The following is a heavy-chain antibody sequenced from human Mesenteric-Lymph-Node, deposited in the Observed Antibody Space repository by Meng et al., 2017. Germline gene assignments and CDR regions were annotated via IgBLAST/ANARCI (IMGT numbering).Heavy chain of an antibody. CDR1: GYTFSSYG. D-gene: IGHD2-21*02. CDR2: ISTYNDNP. CDR3: ARDLWPHIVVVTAPSEF. Sequence: VQLGPSGAEVKRPGAQVKASCKASGYTFSSYGFTWVRQAPGQGLEWLGWISTYNDNPKYAQKVQGRVTMTADTSTSTAYMELRSLTSDDTAVYYCARDLWPHIVVVTAPSEFWGQGTLVTVSS. V-gene: IGHV1-18*01. J-gene: IGHJ4*02.